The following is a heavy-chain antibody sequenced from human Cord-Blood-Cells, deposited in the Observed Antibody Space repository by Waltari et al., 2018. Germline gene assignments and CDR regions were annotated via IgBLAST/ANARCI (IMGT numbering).Heavy chain of an antibody. J-gene: IGHJ3*02. CDR2: MSPVSGNR. Sequence: QVQLVQSGAEVKKPGASVKVSCKASGYTFTSYDINWVRQATGQGLEWMGVMSPVSGNRGYAQKFQGRVTITRTTSISTAYMELGSRRSEDTAVYYCARKIVVVPAAIRGDAFDIWGQGTMVTVSS. CDR3: ARKIVVVPAAIRGDAFDI. D-gene: IGHD2-2*02. CDR1: GYTFTSYD. V-gene: IGHV1-8*03.